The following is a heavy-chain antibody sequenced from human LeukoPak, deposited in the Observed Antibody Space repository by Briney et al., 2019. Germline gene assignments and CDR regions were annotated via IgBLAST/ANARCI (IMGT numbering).Heavy chain of an antibody. CDR1: GFTVSSNY. CDR2: IYYSGST. D-gene: IGHD3-10*01. Sequence: GSLRLSCAASGFTVSSNYMSWVRQAPGKGLEWIGSIYYSGSTYYNPSLKSRVTISVDTSKNQFSLKLSSVTAADTAVYYCARHRYYYGSGRPFDPWGQGTLVTVSS. V-gene: IGHV4-39*01. CDR3: ARHRYYYGSGRPFDP. J-gene: IGHJ5*02.